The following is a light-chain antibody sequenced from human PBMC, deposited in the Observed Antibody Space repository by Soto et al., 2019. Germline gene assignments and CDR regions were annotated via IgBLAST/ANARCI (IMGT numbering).Light chain of an antibody. V-gene: IGLV2-14*01. Sequence: QSALAQPASVSGSPGQSITISCTGTSGDVGVYKFVSWYQQHPGKAPKFIIYEVSNRPSGVSSRFSGSMSGNTASLTISGLQAEDEADYYCGSYTGTIYVFGTGTKV. CDR1: SGDVGVYKF. CDR3: GSYTGTIYV. CDR2: EVS. J-gene: IGLJ1*01.